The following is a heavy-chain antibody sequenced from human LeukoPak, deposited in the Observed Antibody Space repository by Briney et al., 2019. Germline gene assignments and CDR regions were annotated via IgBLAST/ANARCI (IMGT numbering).Heavy chain of an antibody. Sequence: GGALRLSCAASGFSFSSFGMLWVRQAPGKGLEWVAIILYDGSDKDYADSVKGRFTISRDSSKNTLYLQMNSLRGEDTAVYYCATDWSSYSGYGKKSDYWGQGTLVTV. CDR3: ATDWSSYSGYGKKSDY. D-gene: IGHD5-12*01. CDR2: ILYDGSDK. V-gene: IGHV3-30*03. J-gene: IGHJ4*02. CDR1: GFSFSSFG.